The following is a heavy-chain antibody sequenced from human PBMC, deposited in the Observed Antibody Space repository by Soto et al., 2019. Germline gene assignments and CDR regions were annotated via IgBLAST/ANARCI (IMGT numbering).Heavy chain of an antibody. J-gene: IGHJ3*02. D-gene: IGHD3-22*01. Sequence: QITLKESGPTLVKPTQTLTLTCTFSGFSLSTSGVGVGWIRQPPGKALEWLALIYWKDDKRYSQSLKSSLTITNDTSKNQVVLTMTNMDPVDTATYYCAHSVSDSSCYYVSDAFDIWGQGTMVTVSS. CDR1: GFSLSTSGVG. CDR3: AHSVSDSSCYYVSDAFDI. CDR2: IYWKDDK. V-gene: IGHV2-5*01.